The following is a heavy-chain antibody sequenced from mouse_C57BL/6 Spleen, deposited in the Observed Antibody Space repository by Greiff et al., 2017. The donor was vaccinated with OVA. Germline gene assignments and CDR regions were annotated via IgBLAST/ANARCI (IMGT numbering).Heavy chain of an antibody. CDR2: IDPETGGT. J-gene: IGHJ2*01. V-gene: IGHV1-15*01. CDR1: GYTFTDYE. CDR3: TRDWDLYFDY. D-gene: IGHD4-1*01. Sequence: VQLQQSGAELVRPGASVTLSCKASGYTFTDYEMHWVKQTPVHGLEWIGAIDPETGGTAYNQKFKGKATLTVDKSSRPAYMELRSLASEDSAVYYCTRDWDLYFDYWGQGTTVTVSS.